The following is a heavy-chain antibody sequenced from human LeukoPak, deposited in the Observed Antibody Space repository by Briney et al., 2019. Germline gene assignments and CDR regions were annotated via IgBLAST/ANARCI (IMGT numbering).Heavy chain of an antibody. CDR3: ARDIQLST. V-gene: IGHV3-23*01. Sequence: PGGSLRLSCAASGFTFSNYAMSWVRQAPGMGLEWVSAISGGGVTTYYADSVKGRFTISRDNSKDTLYLQMNSLRAEDTAIYYCARDIQLSTWGLGTMVTVSS. CDR1: GFTFSNYA. J-gene: IGHJ3*01. D-gene: IGHD5-24*01. CDR2: ISGGGVTT.